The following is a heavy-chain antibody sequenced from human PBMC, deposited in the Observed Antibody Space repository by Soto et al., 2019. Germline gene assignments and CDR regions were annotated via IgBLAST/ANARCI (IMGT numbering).Heavy chain of an antibody. J-gene: IGHJ6*02. Sequence: SETLSLTCTVSGDSVSNYYWSWIRQPAGRGLEWIGRVYSSGATNYNPSLNGRVTMSVDTSRNQFSLRLSSVTAADTAIYYCTKGPNWNYYYYGVDVWGQGTAVTVSS. CDR1: GDSVSNYY. CDR2: VYSSGAT. CDR3: TKGPNWNYYYYGVDV. D-gene: IGHD1-20*01. V-gene: IGHV4-4*07.